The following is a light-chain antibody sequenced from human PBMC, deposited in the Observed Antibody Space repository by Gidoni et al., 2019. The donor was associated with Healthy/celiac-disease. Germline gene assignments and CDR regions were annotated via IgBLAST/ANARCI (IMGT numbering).Light chain of an antibody. CDR2: GAS. Sequence: EIVMTQSPATLSVSPGGRATLSCRASQSVSSNLAWYQQKPGQAPRLLIYGASTRATGIPARFSGSGSGTEFTLTISSLQSEDFAVYYCQQYNNWPRTFGQXTKLEIK. CDR3: QQYNNWPRT. J-gene: IGKJ2*01. V-gene: IGKV3-15*01. CDR1: QSVSSN.